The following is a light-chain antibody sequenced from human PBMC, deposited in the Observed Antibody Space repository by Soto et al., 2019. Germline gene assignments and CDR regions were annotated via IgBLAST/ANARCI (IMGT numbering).Light chain of an antibody. V-gene: IGLV2-14*01. J-gene: IGLJ2*01. CDR3: SSYTSSSTLVV. Sequence: QSALTQPASVSGSPGQSITISCTGTSRDLGGYNYVSWYQQHPGKAPKLMIYDVSNRPSGVSNRFSGSKSGNTASLTISGLQAEDEADYYCSSYTSSSTLVVFGGGTKVTVL. CDR2: DVS. CDR1: SRDLGGYNY.